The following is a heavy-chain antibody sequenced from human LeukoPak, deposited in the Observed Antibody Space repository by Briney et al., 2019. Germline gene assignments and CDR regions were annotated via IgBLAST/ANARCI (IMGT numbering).Heavy chain of an antibody. CDR3: ARDWDYYYGMDV. Sequence: GGSLRLSCAASGFTFSNAWMSWVRQAPGKGLEWVANIKQDGSEKYYVDSVKGRFTISRDNAKNSLYLQMNSLRAEDTAVYYCARDWDYYYGMDVWGQGTTVTVSS. D-gene: IGHD3-16*01. CDR2: IKQDGSEK. CDR1: GFTFSNAW. V-gene: IGHV3-7*01. J-gene: IGHJ6*02.